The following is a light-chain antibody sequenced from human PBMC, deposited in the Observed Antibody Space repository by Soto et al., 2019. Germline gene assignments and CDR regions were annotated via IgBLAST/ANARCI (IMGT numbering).Light chain of an antibody. CDR1: QNFXSY. V-gene: IGKV3-11*01. Sequence: LTQSPASESVSPGERATLPCRASQNFXSYLAWYQQKPGKAPKLLXYGASNCQSGIPASLSGSGSGTDFTRTISSLQPEDCGSYYWQQASTVPITFGEGTRLDIK. CDR3: QQASTVPIT. J-gene: IGKJ5*01. CDR2: GAS.